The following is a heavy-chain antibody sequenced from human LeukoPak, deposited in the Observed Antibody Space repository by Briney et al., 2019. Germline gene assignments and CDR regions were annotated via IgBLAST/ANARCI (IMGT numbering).Heavy chain of an antibody. V-gene: IGHV3-21*01. CDR3: ARVFTRGNTAFDP. CDR1: GFTFSSYS. CDR2: ISSSSSYI. J-gene: IGHJ5*02. Sequence: GGSLRLSCAASGFTFSSYSMHWVRQAPGKGLEWVSSISSSSSYIYYADSVKGRFTISRDNAKNSLYLQMNSLRAEDTAVYYCARVFTRGNTAFDPWGQGTLVTVSS. D-gene: IGHD5-18*01.